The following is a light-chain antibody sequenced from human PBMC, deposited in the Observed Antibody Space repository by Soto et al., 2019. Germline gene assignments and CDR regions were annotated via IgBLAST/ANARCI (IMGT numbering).Light chain of an antibody. V-gene: IGLV2-14*01. J-gene: IGLJ1*01. CDR1: SSDVGGYKY. CDR2: EVT. Sequence: QSVLTQPASVSGSPGQSITISCTGTSSDVGGYKYISWYQQYPGKAPKLMIYEVTNRPSGVSNRFSGSKSGITASLTISGLRAEDEADYYCSSFTGSNTYVFGTGTKVTVL. CDR3: SSFTGSNTYV.